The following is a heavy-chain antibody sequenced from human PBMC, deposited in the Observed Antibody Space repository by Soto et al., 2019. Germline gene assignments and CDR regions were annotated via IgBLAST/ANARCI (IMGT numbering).Heavy chain of an antibody. Sequence: NPSETLSLTCTVSGGSISSYYWSWIRQPPGKGLEWIVYIYYSGSTNYNPSLKSRVTISVDTSKNQFSLKLSSVTAADTAVYYSARGIAVAGSGWFDPWGQGTLATVSS. CDR3: ARGIAVAGSGWFDP. J-gene: IGHJ5*02. CDR1: GGSISSYY. D-gene: IGHD6-19*01. V-gene: IGHV4-59*01. CDR2: IYYSGST.